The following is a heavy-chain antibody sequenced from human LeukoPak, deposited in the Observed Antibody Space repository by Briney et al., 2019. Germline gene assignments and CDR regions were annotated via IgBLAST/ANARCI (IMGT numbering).Heavy chain of an antibody. D-gene: IGHD3-3*01. CDR2: ISDRGGTT. Sequence: GGSLRLSCVASGFTFNRYAMSWVRQAPGKGLEWVAGISDRGGTTYYTDSVKGRFSISRDNSKNMLYLQMNSLRGEDTAIYYCAKDRIIRVPDHWGQGTLVTVSS. V-gene: IGHV3-23*01. CDR3: AKDRIIRVPDH. J-gene: IGHJ4*02. CDR1: GFTFNRYA.